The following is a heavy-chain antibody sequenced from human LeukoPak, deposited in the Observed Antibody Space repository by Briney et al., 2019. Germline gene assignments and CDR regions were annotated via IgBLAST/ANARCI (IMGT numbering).Heavy chain of an antibody. CDR3: ARDPPRYYYDSSGSLDY. V-gene: IGHV3-21*01. J-gene: IGHJ4*02. Sequence: GGSLRLSCAASGFTFSSYSMNWVRQAPGKGLEWVSSISSSSSYIYYADSVKGRFTISRDNAKNSLYLQMNSLRAEDTAVYYCARDPPRYYYDSSGSLDYWGQGTLVTVSA. CDR2: ISSSSSYI. CDR1: GFTFSSYS. D-gene: IGHD3-22*01.